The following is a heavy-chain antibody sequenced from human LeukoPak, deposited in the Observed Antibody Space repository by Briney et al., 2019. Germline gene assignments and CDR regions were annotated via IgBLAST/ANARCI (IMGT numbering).Heavy chain of an antibody. V-gene: IGHV3-15*01. D-gene: IGHD4-11*01. Sequence: GGSLRLSCAASGFTLSNAWMSWVRQAPGQGLEWVGRIKNKADAGTAEYAAPVKARFTISRDDSKNTVYLQMNSLETEDTAMYYCTTEGLPGSVDYWGQGALVTVSS. J-gene: IGHJ4*02. CDR2: IKNKADAGTA. CDR1: GFTLSNAW. CDR3: TTEGLPGSVDY.